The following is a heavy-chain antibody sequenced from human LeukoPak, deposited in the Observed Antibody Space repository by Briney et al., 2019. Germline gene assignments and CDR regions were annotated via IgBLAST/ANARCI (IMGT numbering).Heavy chain of an antibody. Sequence: PGGSLRLSCAASGFTFSSYSMNWVRQAPGKGLEWVSSISSSSSYIYYADSVKGRFTISRDNAKNSLYLQMNSLRAEDTAVYYCARDSGYGGKPDAFDIWGQGTMVTVSS. J-gene: IGHJ3*02. CDR2: ISSSSSYI. D-gene: IGHD4-23*01. CDR3: ARDSGYGGKPDAFDI. CDR1: GFTFSSYS. V-gene: IGHV3-21*01.